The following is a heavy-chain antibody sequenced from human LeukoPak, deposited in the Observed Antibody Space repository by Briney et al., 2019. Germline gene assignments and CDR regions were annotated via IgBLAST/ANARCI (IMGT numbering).Heavy chain of an antibody. D-gene: IGHD3-9*01. CDR1: GGSISSYY. J-gene: IGHJ4*02. CDR2: IYTSGST. V-gene: IGHV4-4*07. CDR3: ARDSPPSYDILTGYSHFDY. Sequence: SETLSLTCTVSGGSISSYYWSWIRQPAGKGLEWIGRIYTSGSTNYNPSLKSRVTMSVDTSKNQFSLKLSSVTAADTAVYYCARDSPPSYDILTGYSHFDYWGQGTLVTVSS.